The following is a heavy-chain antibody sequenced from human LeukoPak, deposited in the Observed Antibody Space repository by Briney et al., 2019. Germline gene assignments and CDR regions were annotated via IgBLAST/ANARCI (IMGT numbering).Heavy chain of an antibody. D-gene: IGHD4/OR15-4a*01. J-gene: IGHJ4*02. V-gene: IGHV4-4*07. CDR1: GASINSHY. CDR3: ARALNPLTGTYYFDY. Sequence: PSETLSLTCSVSGASINSHYWYWIRQPAGQGLELIWRIYTSGSTNYSPSLKSRVTMSVDTSTNQFSLNLISVTAADTAVYYCARALNPLTGTYYFDYWGQGTLVTASS. CDR2: IYTSGST.